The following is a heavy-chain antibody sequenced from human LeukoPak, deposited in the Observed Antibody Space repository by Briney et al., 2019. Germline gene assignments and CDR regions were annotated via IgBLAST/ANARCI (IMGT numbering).Heavy chain of an antibody. V-gene: IGHV1-2*02. J-gene: IGHJ4*02. CDR2: IEQKSGGT. CDR1: GYTFTGHF. D-gene: IGHD2-2*02. CDR3: AREMGVVPTAIPTVDS. Sequence: GASVKVSCTASGYTFTGHFMHWVRQAPRQGLEWMGWIEQKSGGTHYGHKFQGRVTMTRDTAMSTAYIELSRLKADDTAVYYGAREMGVVPTAIPTVDSWGQGTLVTVSS.